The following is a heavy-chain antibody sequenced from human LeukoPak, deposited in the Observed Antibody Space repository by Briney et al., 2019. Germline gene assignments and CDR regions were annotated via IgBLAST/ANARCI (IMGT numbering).Heavy chain of an antibody. CDR2: ISAYNGNT. D-gene: IGHD3-22*01. CDR1: GYTFTSYG. J-gene: IGHJ3*02. CDR3: ARDRVYYDSSGYYLSAFDI. Sequence: GASVKVSCKASGYTFTSYGISWLRQAPGQGLEWMGWISAYNGNTNYAQKLQGRVTMTTDTSTSTAYMELRSLRSDDTAVYYCARDRVYYDSSGYYLSAFDIWGQGTMVTVSS. V-gene: IGHV1-18*01.